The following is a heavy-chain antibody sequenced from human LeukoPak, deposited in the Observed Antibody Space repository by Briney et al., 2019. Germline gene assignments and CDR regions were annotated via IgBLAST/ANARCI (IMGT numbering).Heavy chain of an antibody. Sequence: SETLSLTCTVSGGSISSYYWSWIRQPPGKGLEWIGYIYYSGSTNYNPSLKSRVTISVDTSKNQFSLKLSSVTAADTAVYYCARVSSPRGDAFDIWGQGTMVTVSS. D-gene: IGHD2-8*01. V-gene: IGHV4-59*08. J-gene: IGHJ3*02. CDR2: IYYSGST. CDR1: GGSISSYY. CDR3: ARVSSPRGDAFDI.